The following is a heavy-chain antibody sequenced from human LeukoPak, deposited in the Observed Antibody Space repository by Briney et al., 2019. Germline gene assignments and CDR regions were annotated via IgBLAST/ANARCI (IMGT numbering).Heavy chain of an antibody. CDR1: GFTFSSYS. D-gene: IGHD6-19*01. CDR3: ARTYSSGWYGGLPDY. J-gene: IGHJ4*02. V-gene: IGHV3-21*01. Sequence: PGGSLRLSCAASGFTFSSYSMNWVRQAPGKGLEWVSSISSSSSYIYYADSVKGRFTISRDNAKNSLYLQMNSLRAEDTAVYYCARTYSSGWYGGLPDYWGQGTLVTVSS. CDR2: ISSSSSYI.